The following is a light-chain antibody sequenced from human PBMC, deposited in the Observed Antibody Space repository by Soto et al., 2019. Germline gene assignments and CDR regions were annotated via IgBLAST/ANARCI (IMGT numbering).Light chain of an antibody. J-gene: IGKJ3*01. V-gene: IGKV3-20*01. Sequence: EMVLTQSPGTLSLSPGERATLSCRASQSVSSKYLAWYQQKPGQAPRVLIYGTSIRATGVPQRFSGGGSGTDFTLTITTLEPEDFAVYYCQEYGSALFTFGPGTKVDVK. CDR1: QSVSSKY. CDR3: QEYGSALFT. CDR2: GTS.